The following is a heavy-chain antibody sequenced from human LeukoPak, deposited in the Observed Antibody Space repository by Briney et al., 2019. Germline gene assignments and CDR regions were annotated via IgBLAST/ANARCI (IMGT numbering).Heavy chain of an antibody. V-gene: IGHV4-39*01. CDR1: GGSISSSYYY. J-gene: IGHJ4*02. D-gene: IGHD1-26*01. Sequence: SEILSLTCTVSGGSISSSYYYWGWSRQPPGKGLEWIGNIYYSGSTYYSPSLKSRVTISVDTSKNQFSLKLSSVTAADTAVYYCARTGTTTETTEYWGQGTLVTVSS. CDR3: ARTGTTTETTEY. CDR2: IYYSGST.